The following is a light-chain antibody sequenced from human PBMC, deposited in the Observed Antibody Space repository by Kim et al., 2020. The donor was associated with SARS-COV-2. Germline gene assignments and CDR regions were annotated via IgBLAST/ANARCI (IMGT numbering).Light chain of an antibody. CDR3: QQSYSRPYA. J-gene: IGKJ2*01. CDR2: AAS. V-gene: IGKV1-39*01. CDR1: QSISTY. Sequence: DIQMTQSPSSLSAFVGDRVTITCRASQSISTYLNWYQQKPGKAPKLLIYAASNLQSGVPSRFSGSGSGTDLTLTIASLQPEDSATYYCQQSYSRPYAYGQGTKLEI.